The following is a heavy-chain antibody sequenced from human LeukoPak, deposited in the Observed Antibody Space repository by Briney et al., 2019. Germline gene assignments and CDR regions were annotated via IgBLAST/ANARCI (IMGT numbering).Heavy chain of an antibody. CDR1: GASIGTGGFY. CDR2: TYYTGSV. V-gene: IGHV4-31*03. J-gene: IGHJ6*02. D-gene: IGHD3-10*01. CDR3: ARDHSYYFGSQTSTLDV. Sequence: PSQTLSLTCTISGASIGTGGFYWTWIRQPPGEGLEWIGYTYYTGSVDYNASLKSRLTISLDTSKNQFSLKLNSVTAADTAVYYCARDHSYYFGSQTSTLDVWGQGTAVTVSS.